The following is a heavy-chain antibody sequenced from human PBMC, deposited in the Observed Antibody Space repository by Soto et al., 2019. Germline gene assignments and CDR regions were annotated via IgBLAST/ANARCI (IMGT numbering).Heavy chain of an antibody. D-gene: IGHD3-10*01. J-gene: IGHJ4*02. CDR3: ARERLSMVRGAPFY. CDR1: ADTSTNYL. V-gene: IGHV1-3*01. Sequence: VQLVQSGAEVKKPGASEKVSCQASADTSTNYLMNWVRQAPGQRLEWMGWINAGNGNTKYSQKFQGRVTITRDTSASTAYMELTSLRFEDTAVYYCARERLSMVRGAPFYWGQGTLVTVSS. CDR2: INAGNGNT.